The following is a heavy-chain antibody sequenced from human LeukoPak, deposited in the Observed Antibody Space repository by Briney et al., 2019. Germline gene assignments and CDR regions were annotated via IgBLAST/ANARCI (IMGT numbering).Heavy chain of an antibody. V-gene: IGHV3-48*02. CDR3: ARGSHFFDY. Sequence: GGSLRLSCAASGFTFNTYTMSWVRQAPGKGLEWVSTISSSSSTISYADSVKGRFTISRDNAKNSLDLQMNSLRDEDTAVYYCARGSHFFDYWGQGTLVTVSS. D-gene: IGHD2/OR15-2a*01. J-gene: IGHJ4*02. CDR2: ISSSSSTI. CDR1: GFTFNTYT.